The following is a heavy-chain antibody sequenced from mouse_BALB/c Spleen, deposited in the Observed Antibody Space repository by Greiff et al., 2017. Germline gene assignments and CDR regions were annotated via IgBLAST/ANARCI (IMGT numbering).Heavy chain of an antibody. CDR2: ISYSGST. CDR3: ARYFITTVVADAMDY. J-gene: IGHJ4*01. D-gene: IGHD1-1*01. CDR1: GDSITSGY. Sequence: EVQLKESGPSLVKPSQTLSLTCSVTGDSITSGYWNWIRKFPGNKLEYMGYISYSGSTYYNPSLKSRISITRDTSKNQYYLQLNSVTTEDTATYYCARYFITTVVADAMDYWGQGTSVTVSS. V-gene: IGHV3-8*02.